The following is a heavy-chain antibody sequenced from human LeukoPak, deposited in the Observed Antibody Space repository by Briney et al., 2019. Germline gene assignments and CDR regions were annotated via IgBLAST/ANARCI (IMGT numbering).Heavy chain of an antibody. Sequence: GGSLRLSCTASGFTFSDHAMHWVRQAPGKGLEWVTVISYHARDQFYADSVKGRFTVSRDNSRNILYLQMNSLGVEDSAVYYCAAQPCINGICYLDYWGQGALVTVSS. D-gene: IGHD2-8*01. CDR2: ISYHARDQ. CDR3: AAQPCINGICYLDY. CDR1: GFTFSDHA. J-gene: IGHJ4*02. V-gene: IGHV3-30*04.